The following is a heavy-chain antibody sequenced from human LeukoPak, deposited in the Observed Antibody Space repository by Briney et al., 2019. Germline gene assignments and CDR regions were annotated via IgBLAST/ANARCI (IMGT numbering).Heavy chain of an antibody. Sequence: ASVKLSCKTSGYTFTGYYMHWWRQARGHPLKGLGWIKPNSGGTNYAQKFQGRVTMTRDTSISTAYMELSSLRSDDTAVYYYAREASTVSRYFDYWGQGTLVTVSS. CDR1: GYTFTGYY. D-gene: IGHD4-11*01. CDR3: AREASTVSRYFDY. V-gene: IGHV1-2*02. J-gene: IGHJ4*02. CDR2: IKPNSGGT.